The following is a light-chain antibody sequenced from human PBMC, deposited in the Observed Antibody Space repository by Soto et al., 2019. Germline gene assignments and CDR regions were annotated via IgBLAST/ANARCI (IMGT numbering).Light chain of an antibody. J-gene: IGKJ1*01. V-gene: IGKV3-15*01. CDR3: QQYTHWPVWS. CDR2: GPS. CDR1: QSISSN. Sequence: EIVLTQSPATLSVSPGERATLSCRASQSISSNLAWYQQKPGQAPRLLIYGPSTRATGVPARFSGSGSGTEFTLTISSLQSKDFAMYYCQQYTHWPVWSFGQGTKVEIK.